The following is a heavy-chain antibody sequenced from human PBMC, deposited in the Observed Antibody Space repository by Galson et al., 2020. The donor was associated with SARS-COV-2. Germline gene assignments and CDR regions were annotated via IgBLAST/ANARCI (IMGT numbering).Heavy chain of an antibody. CDR2: ISTSSSTI. J-gene: IGHJ6*02. Sequence: GESLKISCAASGFTFSSYSMSWVRQPPGKGLEWVSYISTSSSTIYYADSVKGRFTISRDNAKNSLYLQMNSLRAEDTAVYYCARDLNYYASSGDPQEYGMDVWGQGTTVTVSS. D-gene: IGHD3-22*01. V-gene: IGHV3-48*04. CDR3: ARDLNYYASSGDPQEYGMDV. CDR1: GFTFSSYS.